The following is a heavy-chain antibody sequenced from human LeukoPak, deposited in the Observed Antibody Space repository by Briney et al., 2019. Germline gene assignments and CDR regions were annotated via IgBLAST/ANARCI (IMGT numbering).Heavy chain of an antibody. CDR2: IYYSGST. Sequence: SQTLSLTCTVSGGSISSGDYYWSWIRQPPGKGLEWIGYIYYSGSTYYNPSLKSRVAISVDTSKNQFSLKLSSVTAADTAVYYCAREVSRWPYYFDYWGQGTLVTVSS. J-gene: IGHJ4*02. CDR1: GGSISSGDYY. D-gene: IGHD4-23*01. CDR3: AREVSRWPYYFDY. V-gene: IGHV4-30-4*01.